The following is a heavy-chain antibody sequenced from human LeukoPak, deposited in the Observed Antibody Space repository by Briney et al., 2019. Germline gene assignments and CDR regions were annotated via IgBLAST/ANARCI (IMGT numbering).Heavy chain of an antibody. CDR1: GFTFSSYE. CDR3: ARGGIPFDI. J-gene: IGHJ3*02. CDR2: ISTSGSTK. Sequence: GGSLRLSCAASGFTFSSYEMNWVRQAPGKGLEWVSYISTSGSTKYYADSVKGRFTISRDNAKNSLYLQMNSLRAEDTAVYYCARGGIPFDIWGQGTMVTVSS. V-gene: IGHV3-48*03.